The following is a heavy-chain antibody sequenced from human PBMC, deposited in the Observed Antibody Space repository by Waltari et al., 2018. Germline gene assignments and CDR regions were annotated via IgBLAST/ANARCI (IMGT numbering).Heavy chain of an antibody. CDR3: AREGGVVVLDYYYGMDV. CDR1: GFTFSSYG. V-gene: IGHV3-33*01. J-gene: IGHJ6*02. D-gene: IGHD2-2*01. CDR2: IWYDGSNK. Sequence: GVVQPGRSLRLSCAASGFTFSSYGMHWVRQAPGKGLEWVAVIWYDGSNKYYADSVKGRFTISRDNSKNTLYLQMNSLRAEDTAVYYCAREGGVVVLDYYYGMDVWGQGTTITVSS.